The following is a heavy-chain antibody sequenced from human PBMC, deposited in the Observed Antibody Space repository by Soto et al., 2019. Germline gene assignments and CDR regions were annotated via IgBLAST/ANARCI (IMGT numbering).Heavy chain of an antibody. CDR2: IYDGSNK. CDR3: ARDDEGGSYCDLGY. D-gene: IGHD3-10*01. Sequence: GGSLRLSCAASGFTFSSYGMHWVRQAPGKGLEWVAVIYDGSNKYYADSVKGRFTISRDNSKNTLYLQMNSLRTEDTAIYYCARDDEGGSYCDLGYWGQGTLVTVSS. CDR1: GFTFSSYG. J-gene: IGHJ4*02. V-gene: IGHV3-30*03.